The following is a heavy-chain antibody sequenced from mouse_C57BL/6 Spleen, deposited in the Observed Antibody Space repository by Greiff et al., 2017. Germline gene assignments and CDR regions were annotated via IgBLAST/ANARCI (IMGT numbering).Heavy chain of an antibody. D-gene: IGHD1-1*01. V-gene: IGHV1-36*01. CDR2: VYPYNGGT. CDR1: GFTFTDYY. Sequence: EVQRVESGPVLVKPGPSVKISCKASGFTFTDYYMHWVKQSHGKSLEWIGLVYPYNGGTSYNQKFKGKATLTVDTSSSTAYMELNSLTSEDSAVYYCAGAPITTVVATDAMDYWGQGTSVTVSS. CDR3: AGAPITTVVATDAMDY. J-gene: IGHJ4*01.